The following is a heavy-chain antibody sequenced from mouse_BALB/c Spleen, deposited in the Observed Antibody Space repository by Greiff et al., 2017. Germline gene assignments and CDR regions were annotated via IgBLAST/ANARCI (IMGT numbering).Heavy chain of an antibody. CDR2: ISSGGGST. D-gene: IGHD1-1*01. V-gene: IGHV5-12-1*01. Sequence: EVQVVESGGGLVKPGGSLKLSCAASGFAFSSYDMSWVRQTPEKRLEWVAYISSGGGSTYYPDTVKGRFTISRDNAKNTLYLQMSSLKSEDTAMYYCARHDYYGSNYAMDYWGQGTSVTVSS. CDR1: GFAFSSYD. CDR3: ARHDYYGSNYAMDY. J-gene: IGHJ4*01.